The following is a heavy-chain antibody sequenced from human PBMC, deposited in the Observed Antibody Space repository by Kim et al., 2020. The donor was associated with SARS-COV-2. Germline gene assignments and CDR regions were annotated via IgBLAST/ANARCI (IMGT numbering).Heavy chain of an antibody. CDR2: T. Sequence: TNYTPSRDSRVTTSADTSKNQFSLRLSSVTAADTAVYFCARSHTRSDAFDVWGQGTMVTVSS. CDR3: ARSHTRSDAFDV. V-gene: IGHV4-4*09. J-gene: IGHJ3*01.